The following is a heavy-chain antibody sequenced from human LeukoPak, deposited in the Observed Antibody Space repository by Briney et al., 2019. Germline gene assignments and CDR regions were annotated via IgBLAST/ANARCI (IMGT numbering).Heavy chain of an antibody. V-gene: IGHV1-8*01. Sequence: ASVKVSCKASGHTFTSYDINWLRQATGQGLEWMGWMNPNSGNTGYAQKFQGRVTMTRNTSISTAYMELSSLRSEDTAVYYCAREDGTGTTNWFDPWGQGTLVTVSS. D-gene: IGHD1-1*01. J-gene: IGHJ5*02. CDR3: AREDGTGTTNWFDP. CDR1: GHTFTSYD. CDR2: MNPNSGNT.